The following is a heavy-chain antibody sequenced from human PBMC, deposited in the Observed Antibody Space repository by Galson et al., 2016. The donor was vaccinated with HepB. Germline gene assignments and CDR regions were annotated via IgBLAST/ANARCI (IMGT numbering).Heavy chain of an antibody. J-gene: IGHJ4*02. Sequence: SVKVSCKAFGYNFINYGITWVRQAPGQGLEWMGWISAYNGNTKYSQKVQGRVTMTTDTSTMTAYMELTSLKSDDTAVYYCARDSVWRGGYYFDSSGLYDYRGQGTPVTVSS. CDR2: ISAYNGNT. V-gene: IGHV1-18*01. CDR1: GYNFINYG. D-gene: IGHD3-22*01. CDR3: ARDSVWRGGYYFDSSGLYDY.